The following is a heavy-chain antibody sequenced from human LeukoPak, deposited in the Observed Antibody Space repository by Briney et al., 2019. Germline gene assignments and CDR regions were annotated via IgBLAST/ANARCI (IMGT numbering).Heavy chain of an antibody. D-gene: IGHD3-9*01. CDR1: GFTFSSYS. J-gene: IGHJ3*02. V-gene: IGHV3-21*01. CDR2: ISSSSSYI. CDR3: ARDADGPLLRYFDWFPSEGAFDI. Sequence: GGSLRLSCAASGFTFSSYSMNWVRQAPGKGLEWVSSISSSSSYIYYADSVKGRFTISRDNAKNSLYLQMNSLRAEDTAVYYCARDADGPLLRYFDWFPSEGAFDIWGQGTMVTVSS.